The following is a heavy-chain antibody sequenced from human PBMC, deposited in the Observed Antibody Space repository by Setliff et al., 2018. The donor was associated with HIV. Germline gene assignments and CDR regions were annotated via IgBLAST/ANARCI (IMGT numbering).Heavy chain of an antibody. J-gene: IGHJ6*03. D-gene: IGHD2-2*01. Sequence: GGSLRLSCAASGFTFDDYAMHWVRQAPGKGLEWVSGISWNSGSIGYADSVKGRFTISRDNAKNSLYLQMNSLRAEDTALYYCAKDKYCSSTSCPHHPRYYYHYMDVWGKGTTVTVSS. CDR3: AKDKYCSSTSCPHHPRYYYHYMDV. CDR1: GFTFDDYA. CDR2: ISWNSGSI. V-gene: IGHV3-9*01.